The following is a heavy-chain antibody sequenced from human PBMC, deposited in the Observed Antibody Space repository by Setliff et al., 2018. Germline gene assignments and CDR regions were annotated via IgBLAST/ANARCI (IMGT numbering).Heavy chain of an antibody. CDR2: INPNSGGT. CDR3: ASDGQGNYNFWSGSYYYYGMDV. J-gene: IGHJ6*02. D-gene: IGHD3-3*01. V-gene: IGHV1-2*04. CDR1: GYTFTSYD. Sequence: ASVKVSCKASGYTFTSYDINWVRQATGQGLEWMGWINPNSGGTNYAQKFQGWVTMTRDTSISTAYMELSRLRSDDTAVYYCASDGQGNYNFWSGSYYYYGMDVWGQGTMVTVSS.